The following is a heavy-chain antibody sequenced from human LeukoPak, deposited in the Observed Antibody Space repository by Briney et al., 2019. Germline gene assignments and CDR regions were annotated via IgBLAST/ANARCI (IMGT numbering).Heavy chain of an antibody. CDR2: ISESGDIK. D-gene: IGHD6-25*01. J-gene: IGHJ1*01. V-gene: IGHV3-23*01. CDR1: GFTFNGYV. CDR3: TQVNGGAAIETKYFQH. Sequence: GGSLRLTCVASGFTFNGYVMRWVRQAPGKGLEWVSGISESGDIKIYAESVKGRFTISRDNSKNTLYLQMNSLRVEDTAIYYCTQVNGGAAIETKYFQHWGPGTLVTVSS.